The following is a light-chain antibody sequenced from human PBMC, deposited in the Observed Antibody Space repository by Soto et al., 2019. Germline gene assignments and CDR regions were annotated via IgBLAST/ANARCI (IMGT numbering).Light chain of an antibody. J-gene: IGKJ4*01. V-gene: IGKV4-1*01. Sequence: DIVMTQSPDSLAVSLGERATINCRSSQSVLYSSNNKDTIAWYQQKPGQPPRLLIYWASTRESGVPERFSGSGSGTDFTLTISSLQAEDVAVYYCKQYYDLLTFGGGTKVEIK. CDR1: QSVLYSSNNKDT. CDR2: WAS. CDR3: KQYYDLLT.